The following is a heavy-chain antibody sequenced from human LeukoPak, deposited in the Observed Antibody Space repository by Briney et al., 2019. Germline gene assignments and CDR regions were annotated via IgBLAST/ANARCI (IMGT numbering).Heavy chain of an antibody. Sequence: PSETLSLTCTVSGGSISSYYWSWIRQPPGKGLEWIGYIYNSGSTNYNHSLKSRVTISEDMSNNQFSLKLSSVTAADTAVYYCARALRLWGGNSGIAFDTWGQGTMVTVSS. D-gene: IGHD4-23*01. CDR3: ARALRLWGGNSGIAFDT. V-gene: IGHV4-59*01. J-gene: IGHJ3*02. CDR1: GGSISSYY. CDR2: IYNSGST.